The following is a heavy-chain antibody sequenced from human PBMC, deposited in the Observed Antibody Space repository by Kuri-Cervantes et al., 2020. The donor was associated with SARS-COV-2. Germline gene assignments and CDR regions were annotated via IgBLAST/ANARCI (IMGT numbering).Heavy chain of an antibody. Sequence: GGSLRLSCAASGFTFSGHWIHWVRQAPGKGLEWVSYISSSGSTIYYADSVKGRFTVSRDNAENSLYLQMNSLKIEDTAVYYCTTEVAYDSWSGYYPRYHYYGMDVWGQGTTVTVSS. J-gene: IGHJ6*02. D-gene: IGHD3-3*01. CDR1: GFTFSGHW. CDR2: ISSSGSTI. V-gene: IGHV3-48*04. CDR3: TTEVAYDSWSGYYPRYHYYGMDV.